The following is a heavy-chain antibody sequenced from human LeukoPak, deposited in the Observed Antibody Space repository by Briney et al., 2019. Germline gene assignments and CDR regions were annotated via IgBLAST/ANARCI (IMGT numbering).Heavy chain of an antibody. CDR3: ARDEYSSRWHSYFHL. Sequence: GGSLRLSCAASGFTFSSYWMSWVRQAPGKGLEWVANIKEDGSDKYYVDSVKGRFTISRDNAKNSLHLQMNSLRAEDTAVYYCARDEYSSRWHSYFHLWGRGTLVTVSS. D-gene: IGHD6-13*01. CDR2: IKEDGSDK. V-gene: IGHV3-7*04. CDR1: GFTFSSYW. J-gene: IGHJ2*01.